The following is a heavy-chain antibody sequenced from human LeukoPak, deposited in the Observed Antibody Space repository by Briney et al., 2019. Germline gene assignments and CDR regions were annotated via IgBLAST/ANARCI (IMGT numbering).Heavy chain of an antibody. J-gene: IGHJ4*02. CDR1: GFTFSSYG. CDR3: ARGPNYYDSSGYYYTFDY. Sequence: PGGSLRLSCAASGFTFSSYGMHWVRQAPGKGLEWVAVIWYDGSNKYYADSVKGRFTISRDNSKNTLYLQMNSLRAEDTAVYYCARGPNYYDSSGYYYTFDYWGQGTLVTVPS. D-gene: IGHD3-22*01. V-gene: IGHV3-33*01. CDR2: IWYDGSNK.